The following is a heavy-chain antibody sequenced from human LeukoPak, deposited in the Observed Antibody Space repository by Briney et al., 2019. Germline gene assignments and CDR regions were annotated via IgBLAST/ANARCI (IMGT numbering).Heavy chain of an antibody. Sequence: ASVKVSCKASGGTFSSYAISWVRQAPGQGLELMGGIIPIFGTANYAQKFQGRVTITTDESTSTAYMELRSLRSEDTAVYYCAREGLSRTPPYWGQGTLVTVSS. CDR2: IIPIFGTA. J-gene: IGHJ4*02. CDR3: AREGLSRTPPY. D-gene: IGHD3-16*02. CDR1: GGTFSSYA. V-gene: IGHV1-69*05.